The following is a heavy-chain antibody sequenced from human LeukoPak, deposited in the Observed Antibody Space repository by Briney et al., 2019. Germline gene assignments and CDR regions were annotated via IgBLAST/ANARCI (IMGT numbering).Heavy chain of an antibody. J-gene: IGHJ6*03. D-gene: IGHD3-3*01. CDR2: IIPIFGTA. CDR3: ASIPDTRFITIFGVAGRYYMDV. V-gene: IGHV1-69*05. CDR1: GGTFSSYA. Sequence: SVKVSCKASGGTFSSYAISWVRQAPGQGLEWMGGIIPIFGTANYAQKFQGRVTITTDESTSTAYMELSSLRSEDTAVYYCASIPDTRFITIFGVAGRYYMDVWGKGTTVTVSS.